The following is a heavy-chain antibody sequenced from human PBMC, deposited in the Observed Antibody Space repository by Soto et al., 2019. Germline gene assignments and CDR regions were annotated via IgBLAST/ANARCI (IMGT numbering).Heavy chain of an antibody. V-gene: IGHV5-51*01. CDR2: IYPGDSDT. J-gene: IGHJ4*02. D-gene: IGHD2-15*01. Sequence: PGESLKISCQGSGYSFASYWIGWVRQMPGKDLEWMGIIYPGDSDTRYGPSFQGQVTISADKSLRTAYLQWTSLKASGTALYYCARHGLATPYYFDYWGQGTLVTVSS. CDR1: GYSFASYW. CDR3: ARHGLATPYYFDY.